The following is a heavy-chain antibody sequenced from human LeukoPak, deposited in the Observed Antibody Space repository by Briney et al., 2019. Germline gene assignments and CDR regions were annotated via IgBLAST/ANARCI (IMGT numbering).Heavy chain of an antibody. CDR3: ARGSAYWYY. V-gene: IGHV4-59*01. D-gene: IGHD3-22*01. CDR2: IDYSGST. Sequence: SEALSLTCTVSGGSISSYDWSWIRQPPGKGLECIGYIDYSGSTNYNPSLKSRVTISVDTSRNQFSLSLSSVTAADTAVYYCARGSAYWYYWGQGTLVTVSS. CDR1: GGSISSYD. J-gene: IGHJ4*02.